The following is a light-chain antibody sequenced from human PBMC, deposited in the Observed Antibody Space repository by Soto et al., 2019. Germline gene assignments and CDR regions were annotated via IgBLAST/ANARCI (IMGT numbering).Light chain of an antibody. CDR2: KAS. J-gene: IGKJ1*01. Sequence: DIQMTQSPSTLSASVGDRVTFTCRASQSISNWLAWYQQKPGKAPKILTYKASSLESGVPSRFSGSGSGTEFTLTISGLQPDDFVTYYCQHYNSSSRTFGQGTKVEIK. CDR1: QSISNW. CDR3: QHYNSSSRT. V-gene: IGKV1-5*03.